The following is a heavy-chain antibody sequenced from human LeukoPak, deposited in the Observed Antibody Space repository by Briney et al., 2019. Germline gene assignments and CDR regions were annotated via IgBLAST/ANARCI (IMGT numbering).Heavy chain of an antibody. CDR1: GGSISNYY. V-gene: IGHV4-59*12. CDR2: IYYSGSS. D-gene: IGHD2-2*01. CDR3: AREWDIVVVPAADYYYYYGMDV. J-gene: IGHJ6*02. Sequence: SETLSLTCTVSGGSISNYYWSWIRQPPGKGLEWIGYIYYSGSSNYNPSLKSRVTMSVDTSKNQFSLKLSSVTAADTAVYYCAREWDIVVVPAADYYYYYGMDVWGQGTTVTASS.